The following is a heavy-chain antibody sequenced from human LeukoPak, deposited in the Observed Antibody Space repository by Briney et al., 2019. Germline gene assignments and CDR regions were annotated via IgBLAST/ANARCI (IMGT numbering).Heavy chain of an antibody. CDR2: INPNSGGT. V-gene: IGHV1-2*06. Sequence: GASVKVSCKASGYTFTGCYMHWVRQAPGQGLEWMGRINPNSGGTNYAQKFQGRVTMTRDTSISTAYMELSRLRSDDTAVYYCARAYDFWSGYWNYFDYWGQGTLVTVSS. J-gene: IGHJ4*02. D-gene: IGHD3-3*01. CDR1: GYTFTGCY. CDR3: ARAYDFWSGYWNYFDY.